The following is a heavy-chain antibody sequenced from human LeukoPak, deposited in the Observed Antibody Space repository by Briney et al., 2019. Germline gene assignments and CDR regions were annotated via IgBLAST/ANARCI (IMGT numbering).Heavy chain of an antibody. CDR2: FFYGETI. J-gene: IGHJ3*02. CDR3: ARDLFRVSDAFDI. V-gene: IGHV4-59*12. CDR1: GGSISGYY. Sequence: SETLSLTCTVSGGSISGYYWSWIRQPPGKGLEWVGYFFYGETIDTIDYNPSLKSRVTISVDTSKSQFSLKLSSVTAADTAVYYCARDLFRVSDAFDIWGQGTMVTVSS. D-gene: IGHD3-10*01.